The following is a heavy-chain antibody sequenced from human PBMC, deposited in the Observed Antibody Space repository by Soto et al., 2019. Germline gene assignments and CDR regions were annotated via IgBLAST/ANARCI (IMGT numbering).Heavy chain of an antibody. J-gene: IGHJ4*02. CDR1: GYTFTKYG. CDR2: ISGSSGNA. Sequence: QVQLVQSGAEVKNPGASVKVPCKTSGYTFTKYGVGWVRQAAGQGLEWMGWISGSSGNANYAEKVQGRITLTTDTSTSTAYIELRSLRSDDTAVYYCARELAGLGGEYDYWGQGTLVTVSS. D-gene: IGHD3-16*01. V-gene: IGHV1-18*01. CDR3: ARELAGLGGEYDY.